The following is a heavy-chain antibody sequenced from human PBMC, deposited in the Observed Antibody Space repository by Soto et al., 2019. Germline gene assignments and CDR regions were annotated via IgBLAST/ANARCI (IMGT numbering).Heavy chain of an antibody. CDR2: ISTYNGYA. J-gene: IGHJ6*02. V-gene: IGHV1-18*01. D-gene: IGHD6-19*01. CDR1: GYTFTNYN. CDR3: ARSARSAFYGMDV. Sequence: ASVKVSCKASGYTFTNYNINWVRQAPGQGLEWMGWISTYNGYANYAQKVQGRVTMTTDTSTSTAYMEVRSLRSDDTAVYYCARSARSAFYGMDVWGRGTTVTVSS.